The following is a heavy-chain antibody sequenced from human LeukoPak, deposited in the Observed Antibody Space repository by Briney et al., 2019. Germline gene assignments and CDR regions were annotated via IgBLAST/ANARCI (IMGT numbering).Heavy chain of an antibody. D-gene: IGHD6-13*01. V-gene: IGHV1-46*01. CDR3: ARDVSHSGSRDAWWFDP. J-gene: IGHJ5*02. CDR1: GYTFTNHY. Sequence: ASAKVSCKASGYTFTNHYMHWVRQAPGQGLEWMGIINPSGGGASYAQKFQGRVTMTRDMSTNTFYMELSSLRFEDTAVYYCARDVSHSGSRDAWWFDPWGQGTLVTVSS. CDR2: INPSGGGA.